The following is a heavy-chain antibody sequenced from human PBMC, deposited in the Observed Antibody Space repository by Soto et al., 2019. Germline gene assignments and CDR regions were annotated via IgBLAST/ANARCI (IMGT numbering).Heavy chain of an antibody. D-gene: IGHD3-10*01. Sequence: EVQLVESGGGLVQPGGSLRLSCAASGFTFSSYSMNWVRQAPGKGLEWVSYISSSSSTIYYADSVKGRFTISRDNAKNSLYLQMNSRRDEDTAVYYCARDQWFGHDYWGQGTLVTVSS. CDR2: ISSSSSTI. V-gene: IGHV3-48*02. CDR3: ARDQWFGHDY. J-gene: IGHJ4*02. CDR1: GFTFSSYS.